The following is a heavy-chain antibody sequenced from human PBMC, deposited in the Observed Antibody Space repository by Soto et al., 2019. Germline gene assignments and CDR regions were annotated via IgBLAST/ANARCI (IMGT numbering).Heavy chain of an antibody. CDR3: AGGGVRGVITRTRDYYGMDV. V-gene: IGHV5-51*01. J-gene: IGHJ6*02. Sequence: GESLKISCKGSGYNFNNDWIGWVRQMPGKGLQWMGIIYPGDSDTRYSPSFQGQVTISADKSISTAYLQWSSLKASDTAMYYCAGGGVRGVITRTRDYYGMDVWGQGTTVTVSS. D-gene: IGHD3-10*01. CDR2: IYPGDSDT. CDR1: GYNFNNDW.